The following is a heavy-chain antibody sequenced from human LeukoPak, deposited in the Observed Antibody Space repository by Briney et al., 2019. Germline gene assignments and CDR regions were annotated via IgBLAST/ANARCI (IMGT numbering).Heavy chain of an antibody. D-gene: IGHD1-1*01. J-gene: IGHJ4*02. Sequence: GGSLRLSCAVSGFTFSKFWMSWVRQAPGRGLEGVANIHPEGNEKYHVESVKGRFTSSRDNAKNLLFLQMNGLRVEDTAVYYCARGDDFSGDHWGQGTLVTVSS. CDR3: ARGDDFSGDH. CDR2: IHPEGNEK. CDR1: GFTFSKFW. V-gene: IGHV3-7*04.